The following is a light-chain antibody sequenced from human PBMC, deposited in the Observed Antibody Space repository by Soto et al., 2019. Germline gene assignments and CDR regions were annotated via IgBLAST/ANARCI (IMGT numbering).Light chain of an antibody. J-gene: IGKJ1*01. CDR3: LQDHNYPKT. Sequence: AIQMTQSPSSVSSSIRDRFTITCPASQGIRNDLGLYQQKPGKAPKLLIYAASSLQSGVPSRFSGSGSGTDFTLTISSLQSEDFATYYCLQDHNYPKTFGQGTKVDIK. CDR2: AAS. V-gene: IGKV1-6*01. CDR1: QGIRND.